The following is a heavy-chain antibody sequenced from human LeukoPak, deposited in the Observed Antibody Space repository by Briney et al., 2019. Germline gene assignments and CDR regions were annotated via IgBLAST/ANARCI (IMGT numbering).Heavy chain of an antibody. J-gene: IGHJ4*02. CDR3: AREMYYYGSGIPLALDY. V-gene: IGHV1-69*05. D-gene: IGHD3-10*01. CDR2: IIPIFGTA. Sequence: SVKVSCKASGDTFSSYAISWVRQAPGQGLEWMGRIIPIFGTANYAQKFQGRVTITTDESTSTAYMELSSLRSEDTAVYYCAREMYYYGSGIPLALDYWGQGTLVTVSS. CDR1: GDTFSSYA.